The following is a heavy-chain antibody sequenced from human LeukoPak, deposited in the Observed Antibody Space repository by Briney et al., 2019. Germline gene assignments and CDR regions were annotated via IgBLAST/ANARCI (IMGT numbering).Heavy chain of an antibody. CDR3: ARRLPDYYDSSGYYY. Sequence: GSSVKVSCKASGGTFSSYAISWVRQAPGQGLEWMGRIIPILGIANYAQKFQGRVTITADKSTSTAYMELSSLRSEDTAVYYCARRLPDYYDSSGYYYWGQGTLVTVSS. J-gene: IGHJ4*02. CDR1: GGTFSSYA. D-gene: IGHD3-22*01. V-gene: IGHV1-69*04. CDR2: IIPILGIA.